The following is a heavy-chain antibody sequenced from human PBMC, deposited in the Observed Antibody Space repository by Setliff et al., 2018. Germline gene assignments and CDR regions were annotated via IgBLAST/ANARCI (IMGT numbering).Heavy chain of an antibody. V-gene: IGHV3-9*01. CDR3: EAAMEEISSYFYMDV. J-gene: IGHJ6*03. CDR1: GFTFHGSA. Sequence: PGGSLRLSCAASGFTFHGSAMHWVRQAPGKGLEWVSGISWKSDSMGYADSVKGRFTMTRDNAKNSLYLQMNSLRAEDTAVYYCEAAMEEISSYFYMDVWGKGTTVTVSS. CDR2: ISWKSDSM. D-gene: IGHD1-1*01.